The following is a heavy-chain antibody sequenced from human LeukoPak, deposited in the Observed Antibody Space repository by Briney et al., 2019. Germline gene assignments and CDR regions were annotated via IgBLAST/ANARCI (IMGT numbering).Heavy chain of an antibody. CDR3: ARFAAGGSYYYYIDV. CDR1: GFTFSSYS. J-gene: IGHJ6*03. D-gene: IGHD6-25*01. CDR2: ISSSSSTI. Sequence: RSGGSLRLSCAASGFTFSSYSMNWVRQAPGKGLEWVSYISSSSSTIYYADSVKGRFTISRDNAKNSLYLQMNSLRADDTAVYYWARFAAGGSYYYYIDVWGKGTTVTVSS. V-gene: IGHV3-48*04.